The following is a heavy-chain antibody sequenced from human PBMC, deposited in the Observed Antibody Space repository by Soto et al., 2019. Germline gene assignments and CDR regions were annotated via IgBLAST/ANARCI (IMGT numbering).Heavy chain of an antibody. CDR2: IYHSGST. J-gene: IGHJ4*02. Sequence: QLQLQESGSGLVKPSQTLSLTCAVSGGSISSGGYSWSWIRQPPGKGLEWIGYIYHSGSTYYNPSLKSRVTITVDRSKIQFSLKLSSVTASDTAVYYCARTMVRGVPNPYYFDYWGQGTLGTVSS. CDR3: ARTMVRGVPNPYYFDY. D-gene: IGHD3-10*01. V-gene: IGHV4-30-2*01. CDR1: GGSISSGGYS.